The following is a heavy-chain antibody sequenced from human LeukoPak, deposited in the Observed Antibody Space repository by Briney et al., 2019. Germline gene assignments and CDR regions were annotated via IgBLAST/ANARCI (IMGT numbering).Heavy chain of an antibody. CDR2: ISWDGGST. CDR1: GFTFDDYA. Sequence: PGGSLRLSCAASGFTFDDYAMHWVRQAPGKGLEWVSLISWDGGSTYYADSVKGRFTISRDNSKNSLYLQMNSLRAEDPALYYCAKEGVRHSGSYYVGRWFDPWGQGTLVTVSS. V-gene: IGHV3-43D*03. CDR3: AKEGVRHSGSYYVGRWFDP. D-gene: IGHD1-26*01. J-gene: IGHJ5*02.